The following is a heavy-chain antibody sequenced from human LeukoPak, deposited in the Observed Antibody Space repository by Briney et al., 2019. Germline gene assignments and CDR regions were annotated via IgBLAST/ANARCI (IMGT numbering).Heavy chain of an antibody. D-gene: IGHD3-22*01. V-gene: IGHV4-34*01. CDR1: GGSFSGYY. CDR3: ARGITMIVVVFDP. CDR2: INHSGST. J-gene: IGHJ5*02. Sequence: SETLSLTCAVYGGSFSGYYWSWIRQPPGKGLEWIGEINHSGSTNYNPSLKSRVTISVDTSKNQFSLKLSSVTAADTAVYYCARGITMIVVVFDPWGQGTPVTVSS.